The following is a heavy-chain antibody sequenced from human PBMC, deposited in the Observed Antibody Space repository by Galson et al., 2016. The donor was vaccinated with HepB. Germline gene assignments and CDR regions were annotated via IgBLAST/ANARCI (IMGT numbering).Heavy chain of an antibody. V-gene: IGHV3-23*01. Sequence: SLKLSCTASGFTFRNWGMTWVRQAPGQGLECMAAIIRIGNTTDYADSVQGRFTISRDDSRDIVYLHMNSLRGEDTAVYYCVQGSTAPNVWGKGTTVTVSS. D-gene: IGHD1-26*01. CDR1: GFTFRNWG. CDR3: VQGSTAPNV. CDR2: IIRIGNTT. J-gene: IGHJ6*04.